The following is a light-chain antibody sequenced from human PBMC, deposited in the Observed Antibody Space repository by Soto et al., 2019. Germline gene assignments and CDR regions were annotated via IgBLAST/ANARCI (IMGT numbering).Light chain of an antibody. V-gene: IGKV3D-20*01. CDR3: QHYGGSPPVT. CDR2: DAS. CDR1: QSVNSGY. Sequence: IVLTQSPATLSLSPGERATLSCGASQSVNSGYLAWYQHKPGLAPRLLMYDASTRATGIPDRFSGGWSGADFTLTISKLEPEDFAVYYCQHYGGSPPVTFGQGTRLEIK. J-gene: IGKJ5*01.